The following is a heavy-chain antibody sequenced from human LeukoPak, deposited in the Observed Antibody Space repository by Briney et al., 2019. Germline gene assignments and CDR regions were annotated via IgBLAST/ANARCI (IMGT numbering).Heavy chain of an antibody. J-gene: IGHJ5*02. CDR3: ARVLGYQRGAWFDP. Sequence: PSETLSLTCAVYGGSFSSYYWSWIRQPPGKGLEWIGEINHSGSTNYNPSLKSRVTISVDTSKNQCSLKLSSVAAADTAVYYCARVLGYQRGAWFDPWGQGTLVTVSS. CDR1: GGSFSSYY. CDR2: INHSGST. V-gene: IGHV4-34*01. D-gene: IGHD2-2*01.